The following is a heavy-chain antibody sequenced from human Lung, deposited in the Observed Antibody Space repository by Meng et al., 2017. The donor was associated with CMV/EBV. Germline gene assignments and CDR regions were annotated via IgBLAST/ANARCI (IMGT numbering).Heavy chain of an antibody. D-gene: IGHD2-2*01. V-gene: IGHV4-34*01. Sequence: LXCAVYGGSFSGYYWSWIRQPPGKGLEWIGEINHSGSTNYNPSLKSRVTISVDTSKNQFSLKLSSVTAADTAVYYCARALVVPAASLDYLRQGTLVTVSS. CDR3: ARALVVPAASLDY. CDR1: GGSFSGYY. J-gene: IGHJ4*02. CDR2: INHSGST.